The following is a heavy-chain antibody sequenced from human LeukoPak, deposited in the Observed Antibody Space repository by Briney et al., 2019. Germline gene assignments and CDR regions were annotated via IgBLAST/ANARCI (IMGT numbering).Heavy chain of an antibody. CDR3: ARSRNDYKYHLDS. J-gene: IGHJ4*02. CDR1: GFTFSNYA. CDR2: ISGRGLNT. V-gene: IGHV3-23*01. D-gene: IGHD5-24*01. Sequence: GGSLRLSCAASGFTFSNYAMSWVRQTPGKGLEWVSLISGRGLNTYYADSMKGRFTISRDNSKNTLYLQLNGLRAEDTAIYYCARSRNDYKYHLDSWGQGTLVTVSS.